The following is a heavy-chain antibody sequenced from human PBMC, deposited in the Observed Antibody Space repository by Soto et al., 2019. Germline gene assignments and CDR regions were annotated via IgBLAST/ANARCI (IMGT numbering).Heavy chain of an antibody. CDR3: ARDKEVLLTNYGMAV. CDR1: IFTFGSYW. CDR2: INVDGTET. J-gene: IGHJ6*02. V-gene: IGHV3-74*01. Sequence: GGSLRLSCTAPIFTFGSYWMRWVPQAPGKGLVWVSDINVDGTETWYADSVKGRFTISRDNDKKTLYLHMTGLRVDDTGVYYCARDKEVLLTNYGMAVWGQATTVTVSS.